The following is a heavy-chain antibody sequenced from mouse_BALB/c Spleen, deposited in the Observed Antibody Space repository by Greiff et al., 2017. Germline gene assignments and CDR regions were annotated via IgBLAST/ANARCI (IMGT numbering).Heavy chain of an antibody. CDR3: ARGEDYDGYYYAMDY. Sequence: EVQGVESGGGLVKPGGSLKLSCAASGFTFSSYAMSWVRQTPEKRLEWVASISSGGSTYYPDSVKGRFTISRDNARNILYLQMSSLRSEDTAMYYCARGEDYDGYYYAMDYWGQGTSVTVSS. CDR1: GFTFSSYA. CDR2: ISSGGST. V-gene: IGHV5-6-5*01. D-gene: IGHD2-4*01. J-gene: IGHJ4*01.